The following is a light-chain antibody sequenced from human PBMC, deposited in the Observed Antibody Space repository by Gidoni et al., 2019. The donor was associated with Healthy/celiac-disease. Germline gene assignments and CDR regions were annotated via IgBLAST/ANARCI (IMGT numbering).Light chain of an antibody. CDR2: QDS. Sequence: SYELTQPPSVSVSPGQTASITCSADKLGDKYACWYQQKPGQSPVLVIYQDSKRPSGIPERFSGSNSGNTATLTISGTQAMDEADYYCQAWDSSTPYVFGTGTKVTVL. J-gene: IGLJ1*01. CDR3: QAWDSSTPYV. V-gene: IGLV3-1*01. CDR1: KLGDKY.